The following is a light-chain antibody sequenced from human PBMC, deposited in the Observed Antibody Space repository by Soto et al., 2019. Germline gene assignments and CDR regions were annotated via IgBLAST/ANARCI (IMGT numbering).Light chain of an antibody. CDR3: QQRSSWLT. J-gene: IGKJ4*01. V-gene: IGKV3-11*01. CDR2: DAS. Sequence: EIVMTQSPGTLSVSPGERATLSCRASQSIGDYLAWYQHKPAQAPRLLIYDASKRATGIPARFNGSGSGTDFTLTISSLEPEDFAVYYCQQRSSWLTFGGGTKV. CDR1: QSIGDY.